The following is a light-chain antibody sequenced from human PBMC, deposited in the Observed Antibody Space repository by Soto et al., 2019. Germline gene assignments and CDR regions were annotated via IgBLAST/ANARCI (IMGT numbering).Light chain of an antibody. CDR1: QSLLSSNGYNY. CDR2: LGS. Sequence: DIVMTQSPLSLPVTPGEPASISCRSSQSLLSSNGYNYLDWYLQKPGQSPQLLIYLGSNRASGVPDRFSGSGSGTDFTLEISRVEDEDVGIYHCMQALRAPPTFGQGTKVEI. V-gene: IGKV2-28*01. CDR3: MQALRAPPT. J-gene: IGKJ1*01.